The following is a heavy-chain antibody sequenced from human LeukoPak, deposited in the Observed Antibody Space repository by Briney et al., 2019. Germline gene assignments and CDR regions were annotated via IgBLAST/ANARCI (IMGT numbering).Heavy chain of an antibody. D-gene: IGHD3-3*02. Sequence: SVKVSCKASGGTFSSYAISWVRQAPGQGLEWMGRIIPIFGTANYAQKFQGRVTITTDESTSTAYMELSSLRSEDTAVYYCLPRNHFWSGGAFDIWGQGTMVTVSS. J-gene: IGHJ3*02. CDR1: GGTFSSYA. V-gene: IGHV1-69*05. CDR2: IIPIFGTA. CDR3: LPRNHFWSGGAFDI.